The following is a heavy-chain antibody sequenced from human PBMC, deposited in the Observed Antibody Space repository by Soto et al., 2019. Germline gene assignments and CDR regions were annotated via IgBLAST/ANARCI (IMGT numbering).Heavy chain of an antibody. V-gene: IGHV3-48*03. CDR1: GFTFSSYD. CDR2: ISSSGTI. Sequence: GGSLRLSCAASGFTFSSYDMNWVRQAPGKGLEWLSFISSSGTIYYADFPKGRFTVSRDNAKNSLYLQMNSLRVEDTAVYYCVREDSSDVFDYWGQGTLVTVSS. CDR3: VREDSSDVFDY. D-gene: IGHD2-15*01. J-gene: IGHJ4*02.